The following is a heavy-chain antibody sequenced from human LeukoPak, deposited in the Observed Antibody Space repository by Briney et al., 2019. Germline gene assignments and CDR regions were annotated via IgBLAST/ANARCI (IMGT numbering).Heavy chain of an antibody. V-gene: IGHV1-46*01. D-gene: IGHD1-26*01. CDR3: ARDRGWELRGRQYYFDY. CDR1: GYTFANYY. Sequence: ASVKVSCKASGYTFANYYIHLVRQAPGQGLEWMGLINPSGGSTSYAQKFQGRVTMTRDTSTSTVYMELSSLRSEDTAVYYCARDRGWELRGRQYYFDYWGQGTLVTVSS. CDR2: INPSGGST. J-gene: IGHJ4*02.